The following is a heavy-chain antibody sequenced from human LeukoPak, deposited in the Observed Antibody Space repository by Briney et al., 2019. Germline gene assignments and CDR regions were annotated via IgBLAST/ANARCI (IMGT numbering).Heavy chain of an antibody. Sequence: GGSLRLSCAASGFTFSSYEMNWVRQAPGKGLEWVSYISSSGSTIYYADSVKGRFTISRDNAKNSLYLQMNSLRAEDTAVYYCAKDGSSGWYHYYYYYMDVWGKGTTVTVSS. J-gene: IGHJ6*03. CDR3: AKDGSSGWYHYYYYYMDV. D-gene: IGHD6-19*01. CDR1: GFTFSSYE. V-gene: IGHV3-48*03. CDR2: ISSSGSTI.